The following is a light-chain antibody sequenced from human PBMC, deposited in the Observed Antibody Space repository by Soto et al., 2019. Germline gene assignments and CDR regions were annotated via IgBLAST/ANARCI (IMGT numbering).Light chain of an antibody. Sequence: HSSLTQPASVSGSPGQSITISCTGTSSDVGVYNLVSWYQHHPGKAPKLLISEVSNRPSGVSDRCTGSNSGNTASLAISGLQAEDEADSYCASLTTTSFVVGSGTNVTVL. CDR1: SSDVGVYNL. V-gene: IGLV2-14*01. J-gene: IGLJ1*01. CDR3: ASLTTTSFV. CDR2: EVS.